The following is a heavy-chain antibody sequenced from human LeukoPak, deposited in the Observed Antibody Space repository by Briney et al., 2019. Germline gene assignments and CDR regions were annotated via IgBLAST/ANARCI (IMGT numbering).Heavy chain of an antibody. CDR2: ISGSGGST. J-gene: IGHJ4*02. V-gene: IGHV3-23*01. CDR3: AKGYCSSTSCLKTD. D-gene: IGHD2-2*01. Sequence: PGGTLRLSCAASGFTFSSYGMSWVRQAPGKGLEWVSVISGSGGSTYYADSVKGRFTISRDNSKNTLFLQMNSLRVEDTAVYYCAKGYCSSTSCLKTDWGQGTLVTVSS. CDR1: GFTFSSYG.